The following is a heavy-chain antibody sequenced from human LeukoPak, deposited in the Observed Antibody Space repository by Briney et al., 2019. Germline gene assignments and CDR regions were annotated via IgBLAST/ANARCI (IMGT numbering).Heavy chain of an antibody. CDR3: AREGDYGDYASDC. CDR2: IIPIFGTA. CDR1: GGTFSSYG. Sequence: SVKVSCKASGGTFSSYGISWVRQAPGQGLEWMGRIIPIFGTANYAQKFQGRPTITTDESTSTAYMELSSLGSVDTAVYYCAREGDYGDYASDCWGQGTLVTVSS. V-gene: IGHV1-69*05. J-gene: IGHJ4*02. D-gene: IGHD4-17*01.